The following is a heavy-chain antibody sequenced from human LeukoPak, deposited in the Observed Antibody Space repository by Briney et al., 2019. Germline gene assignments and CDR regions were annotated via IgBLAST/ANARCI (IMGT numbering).Heavy chain of an antibody. V-gene: IGHV4-31*03. CDR3: ARWDYIEGCWDY. J-gene: IGHJ4*02. D-gene: IGHD4-4*01. CDR2: ISSSGST. Sequence: PSQTLSLTCTVSGDAIGSGGYYWNWIRQHPEKGLEWIGYISSSGSTYYNPSLKSRLTISLDTSKNQFSLKLNSVTAADTALYYCARWDYIEGCWDYWGQGTLVTVSS. CDR1: GDAIGSGGYY.